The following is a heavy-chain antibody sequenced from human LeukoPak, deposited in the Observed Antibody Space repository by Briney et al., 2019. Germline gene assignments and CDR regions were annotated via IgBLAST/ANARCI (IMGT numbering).Heavy chain of an antibody. CDR2: INPNSGGT. CDR1: GYTFTGYY. J-gene: IGHJ4*02. CDR3: ARDSALLGAYYFDY. V-gene: IGHV1-2*02. Sequence: ASVKVSCKASGYTFTGYYMHWVRQAPGQGLEWMGWINPNSGGTNYAQKFQGRVTTTRDTSISTAYMELSRLRSDDTAVYYCARDSALLGAYYFDYWGQGTLVTVSS. D-gene: IGHD3-16*01.